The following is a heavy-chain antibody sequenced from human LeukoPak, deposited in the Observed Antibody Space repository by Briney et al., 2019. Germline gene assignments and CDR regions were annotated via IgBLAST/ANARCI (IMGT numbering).Heavy chain of an antibody. CDR1: GFTFSSYV. D-gene: IGHD3-22*01. J-gene: IGHJ4*02. CDR2: ISHDGFI. CDR3: AKYSVVTPFDY. Sequence: PGGSLRLSCETAGFTFSSYVMHWVRRTPGKGLVWVSRISHDGFISYADSVKGRFTISRDNSKNTLYLQMNSLRAEDTTVYYCAKYSVVTPFDYWGQGTLVTVSS. V-gene: IGHV3-74*01.